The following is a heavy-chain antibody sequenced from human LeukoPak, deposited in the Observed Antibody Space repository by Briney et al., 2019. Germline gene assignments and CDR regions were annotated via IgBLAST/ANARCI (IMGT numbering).Heavy chain of an antibody. Sequence: GASVKVSCKASGYTFTSYYMHWVRQAPGQGLEWMGIINPSGGSTSYAQKFQGRVTMTRDMSTSTVYMELSSLRSEDTAVYYYARDPGPQYGGNPYWYFDLWGRGTTVTVSS. D-gene: IGHD4-23*01. CDR2: INPSGGST. V-gene: IGHV1-46*01. CDR1: GYTFTSYY. CDR3: ARDPGPQYGGNPYWYFDL. J-gene: IGHJ2*01.